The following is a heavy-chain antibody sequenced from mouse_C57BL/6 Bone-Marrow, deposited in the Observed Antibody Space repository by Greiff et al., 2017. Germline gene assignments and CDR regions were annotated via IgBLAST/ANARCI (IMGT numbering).Heavy chain of an antibody. D-gene: IGHD1-2*01. Sequence: EVQLQQSGPELVKPGASVKISCKASGYSFTGYYMNWVKQSPEKSLEWIVEINPSTGGTTYNQKFKAKATLTVDKSSSTAYMQLKSLTSEDSAVYYCANGHYYAMDYWGQGTSVTVSS. V-gene: IGHV1-42*01. J-gene: IGHJ4*01. CDR2: INPSTGGT. CDR1: GYSFTGYY. CDR3: ANGHYYAMDY.